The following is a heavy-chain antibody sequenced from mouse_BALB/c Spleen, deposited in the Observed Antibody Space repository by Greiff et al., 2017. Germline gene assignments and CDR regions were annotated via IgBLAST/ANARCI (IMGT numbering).Heavy chain of an antibody. V-gene: IGHV1-87*01. Sequence: VQLQQSGAELARPGASVKLSCKASGYTFTSYWMQWVKQRPGQGLEWIGAIYPGDGDTRYTQKFKGKATLTADKSSSTAYMQLSSLASEDSAVYYCARVNERPYWGQGTLVTVSA. CDR2: IYPGDGDT. CDR1: GYTFTSYW. CDR3: ARVNERPY. J-gene: IGHJ3*01.